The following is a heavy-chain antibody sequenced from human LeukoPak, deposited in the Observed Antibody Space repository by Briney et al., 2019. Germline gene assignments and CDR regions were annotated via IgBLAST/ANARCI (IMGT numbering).Heavy chain of an antibody. CDR3: ARRRYCSSTSCLGWFDP. J-gene: IGHJ5*02. Sequence: SETLSLTCTVSGGSISSSSYYWGWIRQPPGKGLEWIGSIYYSGSTYYNPSLKSRVTISVHTSKNQFSLKLSSVTAADTAVYYCARRRYCSSTSCLGWFDPWGQGTLVTVSS. V-gene: IGHV4-39*01. D-gene: IGHD2-2*01. CDR1: GGSISSSSYY. CDR2: IYYSGST.